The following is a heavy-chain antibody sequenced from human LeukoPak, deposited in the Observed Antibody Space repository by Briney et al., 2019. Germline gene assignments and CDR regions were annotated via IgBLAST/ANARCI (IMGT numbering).Heavy chain of an antibody. D-gene: IGHD6-19*01. J-gene: IGHJ4*02. CDR1: GFTFSSYS. CDR2: ISSSSSTI. CDR3: ERDRYSSGWYDVDY. Sequence: PGGSLRLSCAASGFTFSSYSMNWVRQAPGKGLEWVSYISSSSSTIYYADSVKGRFTISRDNAKNSLYLQMNSLRDEDTAVYYCERDRYSSGWYDVDYWGQGTLVTVSS. V-gene: IGHV3-48*02.